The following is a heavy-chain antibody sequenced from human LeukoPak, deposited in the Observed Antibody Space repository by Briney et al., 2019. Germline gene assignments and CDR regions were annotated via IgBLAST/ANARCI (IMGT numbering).Heavy chain of an antibody. D-gene: IGHD6-13*01. Sequence: ESLKIFCKGSGYSSISYWIMWVGQLAARGLEWRVIVNPGDGDTKYSASFQGRVTISSDKSIDTAYLQRSSLQAADNAMYYCASLIAAAGTKVDYWGQGTLVTVSS. J-gene: IGHJ4*02. CDR3: ASLIAAAGTKVDY. CDR1: GYSSISYW. CDR2: VNPGDGDT. V-gene: IGHV5-51*01.